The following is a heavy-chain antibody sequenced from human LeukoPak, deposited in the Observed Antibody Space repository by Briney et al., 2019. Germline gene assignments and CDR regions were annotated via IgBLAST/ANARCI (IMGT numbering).Heavy chain of an antibody. CDR1: GFTFSSNA. D-gene: IGHD2-21*01. CDR2: ISGSGRNT. J-gene: IGHJ6*02. V-gene: IGHV3-23*01. Sequence: PGGSLRLSCAASGFTFSSNAMNWVRQAPGKGLEGVSRISGSGRNTYYADSVKGRFTISRDNSKNTLYLQMNSLRAEDTAVYYCAKASCGGECYYAMDVWGQGTTVTVSS. CDR3: AKASCGGECYYAMDV.